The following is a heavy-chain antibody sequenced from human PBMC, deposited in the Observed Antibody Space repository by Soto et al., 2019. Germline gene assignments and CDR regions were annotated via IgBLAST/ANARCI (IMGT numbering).Heavy chain of an antibody. CDR3: ARDEVRNGVGV. CDR2: IKQDGSGK. Sequence: GGSLRLSCAASGFTFSSYWMSWVRQAPGKGLEWVANIKQDGSGKYYVDSVKGRFTISRDNAKNSLYLQMNSLRAEDTALYFCARDEVRNGVGVWGQGTTVTVSS. V-gene: IGHV3-7*01. CDR1: GFTFSSYW. J-gene: IGHJ6*02.